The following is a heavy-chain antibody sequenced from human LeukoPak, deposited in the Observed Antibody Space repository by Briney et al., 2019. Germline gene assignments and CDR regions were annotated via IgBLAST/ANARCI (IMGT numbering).Heavy chain of an antibody. V-gene: IGHV3-66*02. D-gene: IGHD5-24*01. CDR3: ARDLDGYNYFDY. CDR2: IYSGGST. J-gene: IGHJ4*02. Sequence: QPGASLRLSCAASGFTFSNYAMSWVRQAPGKGLEWASVIYSGGSTYYADSVKGRFTISRDNSKNTLYLQMNSLRAEDTAVYYCARDLDGYNYFDYWGQGTLVTVSS. CDR1: GFTFSNYA.